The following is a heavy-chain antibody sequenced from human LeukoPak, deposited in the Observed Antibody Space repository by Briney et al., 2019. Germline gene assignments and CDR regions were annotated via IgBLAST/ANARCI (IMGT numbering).Heavy chain of an antibody. Sequence: PSETLSLTCAVYGGSFSAYYWSCIRQPPGKGLEWIGEINHSGSTNYNPSLKSRVTISVDTSKYQFSLKLSSVTAADTAVYYCARGRWFDPWGQGTLVTVSS. V-gene: IGHV4-34*01. CDR3: ARGRWFDP. J-gene: IGHJ5*02. CDR1: GGSFSAYY. CDR2: INHSGST.